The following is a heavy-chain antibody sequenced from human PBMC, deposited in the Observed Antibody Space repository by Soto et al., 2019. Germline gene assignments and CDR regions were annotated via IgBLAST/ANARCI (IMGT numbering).Heavy chain of an antibody. CDR3: ARDLAKGGGSAGFDY. J-gene: IGHJ4*02. V-gene: IGHV1-2*02. CDR2: INRNSGGT. CDR1: GYTFTGYY. Sequence: QVQLVQSGAEVKKPGASVKVSCKASGYTFTGYYMHWVRQAPGQGLEWMGWINRNSGGTKYPQKFQGRVTMTRDTSITTVYMSLTGLKSDDTAVYYCARDLAKGGGSAGFDYWGQGTLVAVSS. D-gene: IGHD2-15*01.